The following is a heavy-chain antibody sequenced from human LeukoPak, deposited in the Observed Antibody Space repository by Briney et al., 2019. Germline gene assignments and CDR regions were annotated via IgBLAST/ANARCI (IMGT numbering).Heavy chain of an antibody. CDR2: ISAYSGNT. CDR3: ARDDGGYDFGY. V-gene: IGHV1-18*01. CDR1: GYTFTSYG. Sequence: VASVNVSCKASGYTFTSYGISWVRQAPGQGLEWMGWISAYSGNTNYAQKLQGRVTTTTDTSTSTAYMELRSLRSDDTAVYYCARDDGGYDFGYWGQGTLVTVSS. D-gene: IGHD5-12*01. J-gene: IGHJ4*02.